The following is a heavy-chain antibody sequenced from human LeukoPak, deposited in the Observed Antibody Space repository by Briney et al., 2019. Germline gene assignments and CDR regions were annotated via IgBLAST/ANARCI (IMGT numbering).Heavy chain of an antibody. D-gene: IGHD5-12*01. CDR3: AREKVATLNWFDP. J-gene: IGHJ5*02. V-gene: IGHV4-30-2*04. CDR2: TT. Sequence: TTAYNPSLKSRVTISVDTSKNQFSLKLRSVTAADTAVYYCAREKVATLNWFDPWGQGTLVTVSS.